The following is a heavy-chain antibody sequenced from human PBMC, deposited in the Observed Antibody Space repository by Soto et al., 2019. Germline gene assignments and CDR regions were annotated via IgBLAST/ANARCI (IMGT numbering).Heavy chain of an antibody. Sequence: ASVKVSCKASGYTFTSYYMHWVRQSPGQGLEWMGIINPSGGSTSYAQKFQGRVTMTRDTSTSTVYMELSSLRSEDAAVYYCARDMDIVVVPVYYYYYGMDVWGQGTTVTVSS. D-gene: IGHD2-2*03. CDR3: ARDMDIVVVPVYYYYYGMDV. CDR1: GYTFTSYY. CDR2: INPSGGST. J-gene: IGHJ6*02. V-gene: IGHV1-46*01.